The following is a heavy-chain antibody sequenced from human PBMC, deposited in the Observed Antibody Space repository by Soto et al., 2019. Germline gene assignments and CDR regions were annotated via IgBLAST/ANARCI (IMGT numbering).Heavy chain of an antibody. Sequence: PSETLSLTCTASGASVSSYYWSWIRRPPGKGLEWIGHIYNGGRTNYNPSLKSRVIISVDMSNNQFSLKLTSVTAADTAVYYCARTTGWPGFDFWGQGALVTVSS. D-gene: IGHD6-19*01. V-gene: IGHV4-59*02. CDR1: GASVSSYY. J-gene: IGHJ4*02. CDR2: IYNGGRT. CDR3: ARTTGWPGFDF.